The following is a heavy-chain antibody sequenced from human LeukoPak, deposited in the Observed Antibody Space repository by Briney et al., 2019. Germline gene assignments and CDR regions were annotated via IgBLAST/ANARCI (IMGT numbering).Heavy chain of an antibody. D-gene: IGHD3-3*01. Sequence: SETLSLTCTVSGGSISSGGYYWSWIRQHPGKGLEWIGYIYYGGSTYYNPSLKSRVTISVDTSKNQFSLKLSSVTAADTAVYYCARDGGASSPDYWGQGTLVTVSS. V-gene: IGHV4-31*03. CDR2: IYYGGST. CDR3: ARDGGASSPDY. J-gene: IGHJ4*02. CDR1: GGSISSGGYY.